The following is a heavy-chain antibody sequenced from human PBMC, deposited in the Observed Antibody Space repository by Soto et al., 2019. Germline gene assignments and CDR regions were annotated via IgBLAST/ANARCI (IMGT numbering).Heavy chain of an antibody. J-gene: IGHJ6*02. D-gene: IGHD3-16*01. CDR3: AKEAVAGLHHYSGMDV. V-gene: IGHV3-30*18. CDR2: ISFEGKNK. CDR1: GFGFSTFG. Sequence: QVQLIESGGGVVQPGGSLRLSCAASGFGFSTFGFHWVRQAPGKGLEWVAVISFEGKNKQSADSVKGRFTISRDNSKNPIHLQMDSLRREDTAVYYCAKEAVAGLHHYSGMDVWGQGTAVTVSS.